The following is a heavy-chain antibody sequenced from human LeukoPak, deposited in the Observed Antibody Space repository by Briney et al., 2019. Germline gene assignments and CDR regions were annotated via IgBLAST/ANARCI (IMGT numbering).Heavy chain of an antibody. D-gene: IGHD3-10*01. Sequence: SETLSLTCTVSGGSISSSSYYWGWIRQPPGKGLEWIGSIYHSGSTYYNPSLKSRVTISVDTSKNQFSLKLSSVTAADTAVYYCARIYGSGSFLHHYFDYWGQGTLVTVSS. CDR3: ARIYGSGSFLHHYFDY. CDR2: IYHSGST. J-gene: IGHJ4*02. V-gene: IGHV4-39*07. CDR1: GGSISSSSYY.